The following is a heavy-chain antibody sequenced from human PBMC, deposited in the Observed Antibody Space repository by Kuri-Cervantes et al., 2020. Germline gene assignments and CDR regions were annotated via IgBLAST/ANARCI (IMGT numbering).Heavy chain of an antibody. CDR1: GFTFDDYA. CDR3: ARSRGLYEAPYYFDY. V-gene: IGHV3-33*08. CDR2: IWYDGSNK. J-gene: IGHJ4*02. D-gene: IGHD2-8*01. Sequence: GGSLRLSCAASGFTFDDYAMHWVRQAPGKGLEWVAVIWYDGSNKYYADSVKGRFTISRDNSKNTLYLQMNSLRAEDTAVYYCARSRGLYEAPYYFDYWGQGTLVTVSS.